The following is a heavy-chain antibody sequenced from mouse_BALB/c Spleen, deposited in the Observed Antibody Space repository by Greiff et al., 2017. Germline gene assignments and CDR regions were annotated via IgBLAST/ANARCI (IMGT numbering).Heavy chain of an antibody. D-gene: IGHD1-1*01. CDR2: ISTYYGDA. V-gene: IGHV1S137*01. CDR1: GYTFTDYA. Sequence: QVQLKESGAELVRPGVSVKISCKGSGYTFTDYAMHWVKQSHAKSLEWIGVISTYYGDASYNQKFKGKATMTVDKSSSTAYMELARLTSEDAAIYYCAMGGKRYYYAMDYWGQGTSVTVSS. J-gene: IGHJ4*01. CDR3: AMGGKRYYYAMDY.